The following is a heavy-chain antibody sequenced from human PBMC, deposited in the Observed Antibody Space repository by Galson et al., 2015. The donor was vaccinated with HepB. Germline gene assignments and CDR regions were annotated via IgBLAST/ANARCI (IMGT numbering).Heavy chain of an antibody. CDR3: AREGGGFGELHNWFDP. J-gene: IGHJ5*02. V-gene: IGHV1-46*04. D-gene: IGHD3-10*01. Sequence: SVKVSCKASGYTFTSYYMHWVRQAPGQGLEWMGIINPSGGSTSYAQKLQGRVTMTRDTSTSTVYMELSSLRSEDTAVYYCAREGGGFGELHNWFDPWGQGTLVTVSS. CDR2: INPSGGST. CDR1: GYTFTSYY.